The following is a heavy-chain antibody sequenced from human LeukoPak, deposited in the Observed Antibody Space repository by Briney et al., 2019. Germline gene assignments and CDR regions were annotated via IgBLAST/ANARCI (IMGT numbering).Heavy chain of an antibody. CDR3: ARSGGYSYGFSTDYYMDV. CDR2: IYYSGST. J-gene: IGHJ6*03. CDR1: GGSISSYY. D-gene: IGHD5-18*01. Sequence: SETLSLTCTVSGGSISSYYWSWIRQPPGKGLEWIGYIYYSGSTIYNPSLKSRVTISVDTSKNQFSLKLSSVTAADTAVYYCARSGGYSYGFSTDYYMDVWGKGTTVTVSS. V-gene: IGHV4-59*01.